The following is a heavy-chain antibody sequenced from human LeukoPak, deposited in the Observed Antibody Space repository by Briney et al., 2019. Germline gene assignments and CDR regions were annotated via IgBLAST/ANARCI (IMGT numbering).Heavy chain of an antibody. D-gene: IGHD4-17*01. Sequence: PGGSLRLSCAASGFTFSSYEMNWVRQAPGKGLEWVSYISSSGSTIYYADSVKGRFTISRDNAKNSLYLQMNSLRAGDTAVYYCARDYGDSPTQYYFDYWGQGTLVTVSS. CDR3: ARDYGDSPTQYYFDY. J-gene: IGHJ4*02. CDR2: ISSSGSTI. V-gene: IGHV3-48*03. CDR1: GFTFSSYE.